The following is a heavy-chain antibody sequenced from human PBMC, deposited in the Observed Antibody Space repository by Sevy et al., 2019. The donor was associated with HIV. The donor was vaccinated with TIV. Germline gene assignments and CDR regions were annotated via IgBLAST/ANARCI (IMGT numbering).Heavy chain of an antibody. CDR2: IIPIFGTA. J-gene: IGHJ3*02. Sequence: ALVKVSCKASGGTFSSYAISWVRQAPGQGLEWMGGIIPIFGTANYAQKFQGRVTITADESTSTAYMELSSLRSEDTAVYYCARDPLVPAASDAFDIWGQGTMVTVSS. CDR1: GGTFSSYA. V-gene: IGHV1-69*13. CDR3: ARDPLVPAASDAFDI. D-gene: IGHD2-2*01.